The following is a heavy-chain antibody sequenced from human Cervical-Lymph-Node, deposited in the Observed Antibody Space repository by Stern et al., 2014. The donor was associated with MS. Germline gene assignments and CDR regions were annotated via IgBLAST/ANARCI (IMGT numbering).Heavy chain of an antibody. CDR2: ISSSSSTK. D-gene: IGHD1-26*01. CDR3: ARRGIVGATEAFDI. Sequence: VQLVESGGGLVQPGGSLRLSCAASGFTFHSYSMNWVRQAPGKGPEWVSYISSSSSTKSYADSVKGRFTISRDNAKNSLYLQMNSLRDEDTAVYYCARRGIVGATEAFDIWGQGTMVTVSS. J-gene: IGHJ3*02. V-gene: IGHV3-48*02. CDR1: GFTFHSYS.